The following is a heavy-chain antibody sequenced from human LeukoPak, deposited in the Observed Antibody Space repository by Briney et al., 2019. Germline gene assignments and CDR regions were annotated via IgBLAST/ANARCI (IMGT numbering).Heavy chain of an antibody. CDR3: ARTHTRKYCSSTSCSLDY. V-gene: IGHV1-2*02. Sequence: VASVKVSCKASGHTFTGYYMHWVRQAPGQGLEWMGWINPNSGGTNYAQKFQGRVTMTRDTSISTAYMELSRLRSDDTAVYYCARTHTRKYCSSTSCSLDYWGQGTLVTVSS. J-gene: IGHJ4*02. D-gene: IGHD2-2*01. CDR2: INPNSGGT. CDR1: GHTFTGYY.